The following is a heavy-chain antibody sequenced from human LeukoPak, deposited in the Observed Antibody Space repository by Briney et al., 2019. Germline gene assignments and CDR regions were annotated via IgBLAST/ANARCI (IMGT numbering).Heavy chain of an antibody. CDR1: GDTFSSSS. CDR3: ARPPGYQLPKEMFLYY. D-gene: IGHD2-2*01. V-gene: IGHV1-69*13. Sequence: SVKVSCKASGDTFSSSSISWVRQAPGQGLERMGGIIPIFGTANYAQKFQGRVTITADESTRTAYMKLSSLRSEDTAVYYCARPPGYQLPKEMFLYYWGQGTLDTVSS. J-gene: IGHJ4*02. CDR2: IIPIFGTA.